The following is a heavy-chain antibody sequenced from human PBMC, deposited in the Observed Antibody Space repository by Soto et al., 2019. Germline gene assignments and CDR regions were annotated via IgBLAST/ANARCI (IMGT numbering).Heavy chain of an antibody. J-gene: IGHJ4*02. V-gene: IGHV3-23*01. Sequence: GGSLRLSCAASGFSLSSYAMTWVRQAPGKGLEWVSGITASGEKLYYADSVKGRVTVSRDNSKNTLYLQMHSLRADDTAVYYCGRDCSISSCAVWAYWGQGTLVTVSS. CDR2: ITASGEKL. D-gene: IGHD2-2*01. CDR3: GRDCSISSCAVWAY. CDR1: GFSLSSYA.